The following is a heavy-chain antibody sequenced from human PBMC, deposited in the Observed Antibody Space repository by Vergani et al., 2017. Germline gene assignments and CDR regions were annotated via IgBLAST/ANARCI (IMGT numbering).Heavy chain of an antibody. CDR3: AKANPRNSGYDYLYYYHAMDV. D-gene: IGHD5-12*01. J-gene: IGHJ6*02. CDR1: GFTFNHYA. Sequence: EVQLLESGGDLVQPGGSLRLSCAASGFTFNHYAMNWVRQAPGKGLEWVSGISVSGGSTYYAGSVKGRFTISRDSSKITLYLQMNILSAGDTAVYYCAKANPRNSGYDYLYYYHAMDVWGQGTTVTVSS. V-gene: IGHV3-23*01. CDR2: ISVSGGST.